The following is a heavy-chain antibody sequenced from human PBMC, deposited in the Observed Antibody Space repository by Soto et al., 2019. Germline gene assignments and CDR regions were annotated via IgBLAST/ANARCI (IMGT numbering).Heavy chain of an antibody. J-gene: IGHJ6*02. V-gene: IGHV1-3*01. D-gene: IGHD2-2*01. CDR3: ARENQHSGLYFHYYGVDV. Sequence: ASVKVSCKTSGYTFTSYAMHWVRQAPGQGLEWMGWINGGNGDTKYSQKFRGRVTITRDTSATTAYMELSSLRSEDTAVYYYARENQHSGLYFHYYGVDVWGLGTTVTVSS. CDR2: INGGNGDT. CDR1: GYTFTSYA.